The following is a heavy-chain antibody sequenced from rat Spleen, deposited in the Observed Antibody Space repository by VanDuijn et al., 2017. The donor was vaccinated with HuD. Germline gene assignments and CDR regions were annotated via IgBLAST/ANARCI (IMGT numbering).Heavy chain of an antibody. CDR2: IIYDGSNT. CDR3: ARHELRVYLDY. D-gene: IGHD1-9*01. J-gene: IGHJ2*01. Sequence: EVQLVETGGGLVQPGRSLKLSCVASGFTFNRYWMYWVRQAPGKGLEWVATIIYDGSNTYYRDSVKGRFTISRDNAKNTQYLQMDSLRSEDTANYYCARHELRVYLDYWGQGVMVTVSS. V-gene: IGHV5-58*01. CDR1: GFTFNRYW.